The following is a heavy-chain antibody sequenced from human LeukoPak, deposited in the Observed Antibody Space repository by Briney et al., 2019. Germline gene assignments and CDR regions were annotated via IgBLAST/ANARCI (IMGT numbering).Heavy chain of an antibody. J-gene: IGHJ4*02. V-gene: IGHV3-23*01. CDR3: AKVPSSYGHGPFDY. Sequence: ASVKVSCKASGGTFSSYAISWVRQAPGKGLEWVSAISGSGGSTYYADSVKGRFTISRDNSKNTLYLQMNSLRAEDTAVYYCAKVPSSYGHGPFDYWGQGTLVTVSS. CDR2: ISGSGGST. CDR1: GGTFSSYA. D-gene: IGHD5-18*01.